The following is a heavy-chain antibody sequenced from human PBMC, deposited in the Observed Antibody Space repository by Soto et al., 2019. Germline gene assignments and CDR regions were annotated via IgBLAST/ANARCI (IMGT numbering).Heavy chain of an antibody. CDR1: GGSISSGAYS. Sequence: QLQLRESGAGLVKTSETLSLTCTVSGGSISSGAYSWSWIRQSPGKGLEWLGFIYQSGNTYYSPSLQSRGAISMGKSKKPFALQLRSVTAADTAVYYFFRDASGCRDSDFYLSGWFGPWGPGTLVTVSS. J-gene: IGHJ5*02. V-gene: IGHV4-30-2*06. D-gene: IGHD2-15*01. CDR2: IYQSGNT. CDR3: FRDASGCRDSDFYLSGWFGP.